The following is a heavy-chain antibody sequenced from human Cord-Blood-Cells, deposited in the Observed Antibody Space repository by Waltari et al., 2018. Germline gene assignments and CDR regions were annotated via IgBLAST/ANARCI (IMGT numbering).Heavy chain of an antibody. Sequence: SVKVSCKASGYTFTSYAMHWVRQAPGQRLEWMGWINAGNGNTKYSQKFQGRVTITRDTSASTAYMELSSLRSEDTAVYYCARVLPRDFGVDYWGQGTLVTVSS. D-gene: IGHD3-3*01. J-gene: IGHJ4*02. CDR1: GYTFTSYA. V-gene: IGHV1-3*01. CDR3: ARVLPRDFGVDY. CDR2: INAGNGNT.